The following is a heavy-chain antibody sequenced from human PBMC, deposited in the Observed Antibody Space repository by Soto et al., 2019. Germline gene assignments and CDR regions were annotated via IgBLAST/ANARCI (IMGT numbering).Heavy chain of an antibody. D-gene: IGHD1-26*01. V-gene: IGHV4-4*02. CDR2: AHHSGRS. CDR3: ARSEATGLDH. J-gene: IGHJ4*02. CDR1: GGSMTSSNW. Sequence: QVQLQESGPGLVKPSGTLSLTCTVSGGSMTSSNWWNWVRQSPGKGVEWIGEAHHSGRSTYNPPPQSRATRSVDTAENQCSLKLSSVTAADTAVYYCARSEATGLDHWGEGTLVTVSS.